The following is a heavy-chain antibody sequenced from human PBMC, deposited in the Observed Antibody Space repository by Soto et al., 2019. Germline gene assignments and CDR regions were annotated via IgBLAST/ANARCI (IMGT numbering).Heavy chain of an antibody. V-gene: IGHV3-30*18. J-gene: IGHJ3*02. D-gene: IGHD3-22*01. CDR3: AKDFYESVDSPLNI. CDR2: ISGDGINK. CDR1: DFTFSRYG. Sequence: QVQLVESGGGVIQPGRSLRLACVDSDFTFSRYGMHWVRQAPGKGLEWVAFISGDGINKYQIDAVKGRFSISRDNSKNTLYLQMNSLRVEDTAVYRCAKDFYESVDSPLNIWGQGTNVTVSA.